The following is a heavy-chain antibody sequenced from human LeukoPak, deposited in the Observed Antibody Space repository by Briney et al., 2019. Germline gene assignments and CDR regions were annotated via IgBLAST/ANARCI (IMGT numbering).Heavy chain of an antibody. CDR2: INPNSGGA. V-gene: IGHV1-2*06. D-gene: IGHD4-17*01. CDR3: ARGSGYGDSPGLD. J-gene: IGHJ4*02. Sequence: GASVKVSCKASGYTFTDYYMHWVRQAPGQGLEWMGRINPNSGGANCAQQFQGRVTMTRDTSITTAYMEVVRLTSDDTAVYYCARGSGYGDSPGLDWGQGTLVTVSS. CDR1: GYTFTDYY.